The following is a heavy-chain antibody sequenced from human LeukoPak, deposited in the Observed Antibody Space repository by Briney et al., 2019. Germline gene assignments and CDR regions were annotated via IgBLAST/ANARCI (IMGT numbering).Heavy chain of an antibody. CDR2: IYSGGST. D-gene: IGHD3-16*01. J-gene: IGHJ4*02. Sequence: PGGSLRLSCAASGFTVSSNYMSWVRPAPGKGLEWVSVIYSGGSTYYADSVKGRFTISRDNSKNTLYLQMNSLRAEDTAVYYCARDPLFWSAALGVYWGQGTLVTVSS. CDR1: GFTVSSNY. CDR3: ARDPLFWSAALGVY. V-gene: IGHV3-66*01.